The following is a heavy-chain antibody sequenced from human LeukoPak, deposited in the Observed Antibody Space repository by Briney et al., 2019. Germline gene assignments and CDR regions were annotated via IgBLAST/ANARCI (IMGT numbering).Heavy chain of an antibody. V-gene: IGHV4-59*01. J-gene: IGHJ6*02. CDR2: IYYSGST. Sequence: PSETLSLTCTVSGGSISSYYWSWIRQPPGKGLEWIGYIYYSGSTNYNPSLKSRVTISVDTSKNQFSLKLSSVTAADTAVYYCARERVRGMDVWGQGTTVTVSS. CDR3: ARERVRGMDV. CDR1: GGSISSYY.